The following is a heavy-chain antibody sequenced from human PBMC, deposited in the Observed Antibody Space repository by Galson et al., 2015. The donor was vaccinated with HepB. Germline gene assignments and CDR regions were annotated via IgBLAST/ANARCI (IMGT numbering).Heavy chain of an antibody. J-gene: IGHJ4*02. CDR2: ISGSGDSR. Sequence: SLRLSCAASGFTFSSYAMNWVRQAPGKGLEWVSAISGSGDSRYYADSVKGRFTISRDNSKNTLYLQMNSLRAEDTAVYYCARARAGQWPTGYWGQGSLVTVSS. CDR3: ARARAGQWPTGY. CDR1: GFTFSSYA. V-gene: IGHV3-23*01. D-gene: IGHD6-19*01.